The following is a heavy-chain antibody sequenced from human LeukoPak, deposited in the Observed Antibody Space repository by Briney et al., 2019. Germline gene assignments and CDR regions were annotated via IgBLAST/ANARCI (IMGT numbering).Heavy chain of an antibody. CDR2: ITSSSSNI. V-gene: IGHV3-21*01. CDR1: GFTFSSYS. D-gene: IGHD3/OR15-3a*01. Sequence: PGGSLRLSCAASGFTFSSYSMHWVRQAPGKGLEWVSPITSSSSNILYADSVKGRFTISRDNAKNSLYLQMNTLRAEDTAVYYCARILSSGYYTGFDYWGQGTLVTVSS. CDR3: ARILSSGYYTGFDY. J-gene: IGHJ4*02.